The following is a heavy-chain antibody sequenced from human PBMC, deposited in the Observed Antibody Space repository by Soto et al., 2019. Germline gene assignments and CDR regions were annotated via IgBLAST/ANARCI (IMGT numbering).Heavy chain of an antibody. V-gene: IGHV4-39*01. J-gene: IGHJ4*02. Sequence: SETLSLTCSVSGDSISNSANYWGWIRRPPGKGRELIGMMDYSGNTSYTQSLKGRVTISADKSKNQFSLRLSCVSVEDTAVYYCARGPSLYASAGSRFDIWGQGTLVTVSS. CDR1: GDSISNSANY. CDR3: ARGPSLYASAGSRFDI. CDR2: MDYSGNT. D-gene: IGHD3-9*01.